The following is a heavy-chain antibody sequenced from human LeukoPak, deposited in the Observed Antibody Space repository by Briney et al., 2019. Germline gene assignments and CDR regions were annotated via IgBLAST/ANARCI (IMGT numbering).Heavy chain of an antibody. D-gene: IGHD3-10*01. J-gene: IGHJ4*02. CDR3: ARDAMGYGSGSYLY. CDR2: IYSGGST. V-gene: IGHV3-66*01. Sequence: PGGSLRLSCVASGFTVSSNYMSWVRQAPGKGLEWVSVIYSGGSTYYADSVKGRFTISRDNSKNTLYLQMNSLRAEDTAVYYCARDAMGYGSGSYLYWGQGTLVTVSS. CDR1: GFTVSSNY.